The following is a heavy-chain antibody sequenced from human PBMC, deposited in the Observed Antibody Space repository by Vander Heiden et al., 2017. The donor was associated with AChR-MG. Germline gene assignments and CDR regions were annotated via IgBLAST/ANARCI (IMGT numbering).Heavy chain of an antibody. D-gene: IGHD1-26*01. CDR2: ISAYNGNT. Sequence: QVQLVQSGAEVKKPGASVKVSCKASGYTFTSYGISWVRQVPGQVLEWMGWISAYNGNTNYAQKLQGRVTMTTDTSTSTAYMELRSLRSDDTAVYYCARDRFRYSRSFYSPFDYWGQGTLVTVSS. V-gene: IGHV1-18*01. CDR3: ARDRFRYSRSFYSPFDY. J-gene: IGHJ4*02. CDR1: GYTFTSYG.